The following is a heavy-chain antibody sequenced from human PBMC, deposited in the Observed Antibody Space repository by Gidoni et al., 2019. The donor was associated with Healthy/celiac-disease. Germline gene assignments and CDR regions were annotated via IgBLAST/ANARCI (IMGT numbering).Heavy chain of an antibody. V-gene: IGHV4-31*02. CDR3: ARDIVLYGDYEADGAAFDI. Sequence: KGLEWIGYIYYSGSTYYNPSLKSRVTISVDTSKNQFSLKLSSVTAADTAVYYCARDIVLYGDYEADGAAFDIWGQGTMVTVSS. J-gene: IGHJ3*02. D-gene: IGHD4-17*01. CDR2: IYYSGST.